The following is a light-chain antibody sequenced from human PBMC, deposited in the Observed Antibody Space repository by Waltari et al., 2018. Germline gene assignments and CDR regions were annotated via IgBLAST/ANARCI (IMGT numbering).Light chain of an antibody. Sequence: QSVLTQPPSASGTPGQRVTISCSGSRSNTGSDSVHWYQQSPGTAPKLLIYRNSHRPSGVPDRFSGSKFGTSASLAISGLRSEDEADYYCGTWDDSLGAWVFGGGTRVTVL. V-gene: IGLV1-47*01. CDR3: GTWDDSLGAWV. J-gene: IGLJ3*02. CDR2: RNS. CDR1: RSNTGSDS.